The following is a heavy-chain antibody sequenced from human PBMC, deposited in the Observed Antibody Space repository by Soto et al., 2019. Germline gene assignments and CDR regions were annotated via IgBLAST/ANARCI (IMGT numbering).Heavy chain of an antibody. CDR3: AGGSYSSGWHVFDY. V-gene: IGHV3-23*01. CDR2: ISGNGGST. CDR1: GFIFSNYA. D-gene: IGHD6-19*01. J-gene: IGHJ4*02. Sequence: GGSLRLSCAASGFIFSNYAMSWVRQAPGKGLEWVSTISGNGGSTYYADSVKGRFTISRDNSKNTLYLQMNSLRAEDTAVYYCAGGSYSSGWHVFDYWGQGTLVTVSS.